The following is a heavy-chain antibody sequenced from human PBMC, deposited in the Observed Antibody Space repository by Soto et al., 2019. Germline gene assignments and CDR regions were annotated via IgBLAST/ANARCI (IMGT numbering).Heavy chain of an antibody. CDR1: GFAFSSYGMT. CDR3: AHLVVLGDAFDI. J-gene: IGHJ3*02. Sequence: VQLLESGGGSVQPGGSLRLSCAASGFAFSSYGMTFSSYAMSWVRQAPGKGLEWVAVISYDGSNKYYADSVKGRFTISRDNSKNTLYLQMNSLRAEDTAVYYCAHLVVLGDAFDIWGQGTMVTVSS. V-gene: IGHV3-30*03. D-gene: IGHD2-21*01. CDR2: ISYDGSNK.